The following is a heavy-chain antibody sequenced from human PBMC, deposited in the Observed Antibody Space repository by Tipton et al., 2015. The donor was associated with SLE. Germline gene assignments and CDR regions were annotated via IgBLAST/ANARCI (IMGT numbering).Heavy chain of an antibody. V-gene: IGHV3-64*04. D-gene: IGHD6-19*01. Sequence: SLRLSCSASGFTFSSYAMHWVRQAPGEGLEYVSAISSNGGSTYYADSVKGRFTISRDNSKNTLYLQMNSLRAEDTAVYYCAKESGIAVAGTLDYWGQGTLVTVSS. CDR1: GFTFSSYA. CDR3: AKESGIAVAGTLDY. CDR2: ISSNGGST. J-gene: IGHJ4*02.